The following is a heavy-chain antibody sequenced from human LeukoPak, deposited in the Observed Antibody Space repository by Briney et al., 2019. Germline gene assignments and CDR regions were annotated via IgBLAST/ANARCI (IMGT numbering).Heavy chain of an antibody. CDR3: ARGGYQFEH. Sequence: GGSLRHSCTASGFTFGNYAMSWFRQAPGKGLEWIGSIRSKGDGGTTEYAASVKGRFVISREDSKSIACLQMDSLESEDTAVYYCARGGYQFEHWGQGTPVTVSS. V-gene: IGHV3-49*03. D-gene: IGHD3-16*02. CDR2: IRSKGDGGTT. CDR1: GFTFGNYA. J-gene: IGHJ1*01.